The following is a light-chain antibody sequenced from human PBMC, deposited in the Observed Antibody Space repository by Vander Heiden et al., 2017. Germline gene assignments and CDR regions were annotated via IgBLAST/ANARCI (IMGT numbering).Light chain of an antibody. J-gene: IGKJ1*01. Sequence: EIVLPQSPGTLSLSPGERATRSCRASQSTSSTYLAWYQPKPGQAPRLLIYGASSRATGIPDRFSGSGSGTDFTLTISRLEPDDFAVFYCQQYSDSLRTFGQGTKVEIK. CDR1: QSTSSTY. CDR3: QQYSDSLRT. V-gene: IGKV3-20*01. CDR2: GAS.